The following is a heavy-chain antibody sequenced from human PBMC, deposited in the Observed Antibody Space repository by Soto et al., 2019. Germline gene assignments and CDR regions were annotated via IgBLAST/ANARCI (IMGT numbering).Heavy chain of an antibody. Sequence: QPQLQESGPGLVKPSETLSLTCTVSGGSISSSTYNWGWIRQPPGKGLEWIGSISYSGSTYYNPSLRHRVTISGDTSKNQFSLKLSSVTAANTAVYYCASRYCSGGSCYSVAEYFQHWGQGTLVTVSS. CDR2: ISYSGST. V-gene: IGHV4-39*01. J-gene: IGHJ1*01. D-gene: IGHD2-15*01. CDR3: ASRYCSGGSCYSVAEYFQH. CDR1: GGSISSSTYN.